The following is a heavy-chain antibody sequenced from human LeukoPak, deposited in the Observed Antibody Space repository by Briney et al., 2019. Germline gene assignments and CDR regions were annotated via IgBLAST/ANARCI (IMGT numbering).Heavy chain of an antibody. V-gene: IGHV3-30*18. J-gene: IGHJ4*02. CDR2: ISYDGSNK. D-gene: IGHD3-9*01. CDR3: AKDLRGSFDY. Sequence: GGSLRLSCAASGFTFSSYGMHWVRQAPGKGLEWVAVISYDGSNKYYADSVRGRFTISRDNSRNTLYLQMNSLRAEDTAIYYCAKDLRGSFDYWGQGILVTVSS. CDR1: GFTFSSYG.